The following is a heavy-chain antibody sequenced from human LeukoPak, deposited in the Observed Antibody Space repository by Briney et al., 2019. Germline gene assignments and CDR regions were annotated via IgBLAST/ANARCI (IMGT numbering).Heavy chain of an antibody. CDR1: GGSISSGDYY. D-gene: IGHD4-17*01. V-gene: IGHV4-30-4*01. CDR3: ARGPDYGDYADY. CDR2: IYYSGSI. Sequence: PSETLSLTCTVSGGSISSGDYYWSWIRQPPGKGLEWIGYIYYSGSIYYNPSLKSRVTISVDTSKNQFSLKLSSVTAADTAVYYCARGPDYGDYADYWGQGTLVTVSS. J-gene: IGHJ4*02.